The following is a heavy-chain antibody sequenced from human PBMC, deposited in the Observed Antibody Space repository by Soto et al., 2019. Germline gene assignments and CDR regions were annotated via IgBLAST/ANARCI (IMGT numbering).Heavy chain of an antibody. CDR2: IYYSGST. Sequence: QVQLQESGPGLVKPSETLSLTCTVSGGSISSYYWSWIRQPPGKGLEWIGYIYYSGSTNYNPSLKSRGTISVDTSKNQFSLKLSSVTAADTAVYYCARDKGRGYITHWGQGTLVTVSS. CDR1: GGSISSYY. V-gene: IGHV4-59*01. J-gene: IGHJ4*02. D-gene: IGHD3-3*01. CDR3: ARDKGRGYITH.